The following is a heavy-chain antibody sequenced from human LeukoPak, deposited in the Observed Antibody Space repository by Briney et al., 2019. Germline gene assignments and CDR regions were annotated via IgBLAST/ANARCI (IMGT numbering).Heavy chain of an antibody. J-gene: IGHJ6*02. CDR3: AREGVVNGMDV. D-gene: IGHD3-22*01. V-gene: IGHV3-9*01. CDR1: GFTFDDYA. CDR2: ISWNSGSI. Sequence: PGGSLRLSCAASGFTFDDYAMHWVRQAPGKGLEWVSGISWNSGSIGYADSVKGRFTISRDNAKNSLYQQMNSLRAEDTAVYYCAREGVVNGMDVWGQGTTVTVSS.